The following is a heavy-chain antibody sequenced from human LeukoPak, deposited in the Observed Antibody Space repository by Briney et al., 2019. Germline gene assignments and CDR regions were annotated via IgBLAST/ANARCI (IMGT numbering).Heavy chain of an antibody. D-gene: IGHD6-13*01. CDR2: IKQDGSDK. CDR3: ARAGAAAGFDP. V-gene: IGHV3-7*03. Sequence: GGSLRLSCAASGFTFSSYWMSWVRQAPGKGLEWVANIKQDGSDKYYVDSVKGRFTISRDNAKNSLYLQMNSLRSEDTAVYYCARAGAAAGFDPWGQGTLVTVSS. J-gene: IGHJ5*02. CDR1: GFTFSSYW.